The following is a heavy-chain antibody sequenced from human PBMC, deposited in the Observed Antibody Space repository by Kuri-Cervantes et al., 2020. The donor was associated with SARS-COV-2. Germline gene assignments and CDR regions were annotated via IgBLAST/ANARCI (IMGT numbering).Heavy chain of an antibody. V-gene: IGHV3-23*01. CDR2: IGRSGDVS. D-gene: IGHD3-3*01. Sequence: GGSLRLSCAASGFTFSHYGMNWVRQAPGKGLEWVSGIGRSGDVSYYADSVKGRFTVSRDNSKNTLYLQMNSLRAEDTAVYYCAKDARTYSDFWSGYQTDHWGQGTLVTVSS. J-gene: IGHJ4*02. CDR3: AKDARTYSDFWSGYQTDH. CDR1: GFTFSHYG.